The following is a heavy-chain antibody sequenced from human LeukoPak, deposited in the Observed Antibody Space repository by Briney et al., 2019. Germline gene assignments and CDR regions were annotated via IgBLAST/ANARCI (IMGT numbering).Heavy chain of an antibody. J-gene: IGHJ4*02. CDR2: INPSVGSA. CDR1: GDDTFTRYY. CDR3: AQMDDRGFDY. V-gene: IGHV1-46*01. D-gene: IGHD2-2*03. Sequence: ASVKVSCKASGDDTFTRYYIHWVRQAPGQGLEWMGMINPSVGSARYAQSFQGRVTMSRDMSTTTVYMELSSLRSEDTAVYFCAQMDDRGFDYWGQGTLVTVSS.